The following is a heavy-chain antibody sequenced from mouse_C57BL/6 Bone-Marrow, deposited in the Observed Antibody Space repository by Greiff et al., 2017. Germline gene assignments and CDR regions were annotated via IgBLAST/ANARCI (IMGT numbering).Heavy chain of an antibody. V-gene: IGHV1-72*01. CDR2: IDPNSGGP. J-gene: IGHJ1*03. CDR3: AHGNYFYWYFAV. Sequence: VKLQESGAELVKPGASVKLSCKASGYTFTSYWMHWVKQRPGRGLEWIGRIDPNSGGPKYNEKFKSKATLTVDKPSSPAYMQLSSLTSEDSAVYYCAHGNYFYWYFAVWGTGTTVTVSS. D-gene: IGHD2-1*01. CDR1: GYTFTSYW.